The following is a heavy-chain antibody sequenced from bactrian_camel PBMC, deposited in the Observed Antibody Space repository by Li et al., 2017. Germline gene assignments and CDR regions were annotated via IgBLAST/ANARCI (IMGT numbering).Heavy chain of an antibody. CDR2: IDIGGAA. Sequence: HVQLVESGGGSVQPGGSLRLSCVLSGDTFSTYYMAWFRNEREAVAAIDIGGAATYTHSVAGRFTISRDNAKNTLYLQMNSLKSEDTALYYCAAPVLSWHEYNYWGQGTQVTVS. CDR1: GDTFSTYY. V-gene: IGHV3S53*01. D-gene: IGHD7*01. J-gene: IGHJ4*01. CDR3: AAPVLSWHEYNY.